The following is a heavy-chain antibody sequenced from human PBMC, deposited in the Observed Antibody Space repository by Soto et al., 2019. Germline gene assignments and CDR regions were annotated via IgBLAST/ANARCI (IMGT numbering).Heavy chain of an antibody. CDR2: ISGYNDNT. V-gene: IGHV1-18*04. Sequence: QVQLVQSGAEVKKPGASVKVSCKASGYTFTSYGINWVRQAPGQGLEWMGWISGYNDNTNYAQRGQGRVTMTTDTATRTAYMELRSLRSDDTAVYYCARNVTRIADSYYGMDVWGQGTTVTVSS. CDR1: GYTFTSYG. D-gene: IGHD2-15*01. CDR3: ARNVTRIADSYYGMDV. J-gene: IGHJ6*02.